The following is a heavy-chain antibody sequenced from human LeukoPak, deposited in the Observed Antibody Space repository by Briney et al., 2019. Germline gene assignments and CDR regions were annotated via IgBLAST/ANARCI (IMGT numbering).Heavy chain of an antibody. V-gene: IGHV3-20*04. D-gene: IGHD2-8*01. CDR3: ARDCMGLIGKYNWFDP. CDR1: GVIFDDYA. Sequence: GGSLRLSCAGSGVIFDDYAMSWVRHAPGKGLEWVSGIHWKAGSTGYAASVKGRFTISREKVKNSLFLQMNSLRAEDTAFYYCARDCMGLIGKYNWFDPWGQGTLVTVSS. CDR2: IHWKAGST. J-gene: IGHJ5*02.